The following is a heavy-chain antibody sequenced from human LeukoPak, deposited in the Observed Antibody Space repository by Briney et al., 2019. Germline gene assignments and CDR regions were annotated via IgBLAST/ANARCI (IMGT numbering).Heavy chain of an antibody. CDR3: ARRAGGYSHPYDY. D-gene: IGHD4-23*01. Sequence: GGSLRLSCTVSGFTVSSNSMSWVRQAPGKGLEGVSFIYSDNTHYSDSVKGRFTISRDNSKNTLYLQMNSLRGEDTDVYYCARRAGGYSHPYDYWGQGTLVTVSS. CDR1: GFTVSSNS. J-gene: IGHJ4*02. CDR2: IYSDNT. V-gene: IGHV3-53*01.